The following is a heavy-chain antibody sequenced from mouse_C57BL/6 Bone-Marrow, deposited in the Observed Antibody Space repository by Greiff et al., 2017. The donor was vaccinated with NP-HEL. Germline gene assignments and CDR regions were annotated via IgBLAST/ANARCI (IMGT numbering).Heavy chain of an antibody. CDR1: GFSFNTYA. CDR3: VRQENWDDAMDY. J-gene: IGHJ4*01. V-gene: IGHV10-1*01. CDR2: IRSKSNNYAT. D-gene: IGHD4-1*01. Sequence: EVQLQQSGGGLVQPKGSLKLSCAASGFSFNTYAMNWVRQAPGKGLEWVARIRSKSNNYATYYADSVKDRFTISRDDSESMLYLQMNNLKTEDTAMYYCVRQENWDDAMDYWGQGTSVTVSS.